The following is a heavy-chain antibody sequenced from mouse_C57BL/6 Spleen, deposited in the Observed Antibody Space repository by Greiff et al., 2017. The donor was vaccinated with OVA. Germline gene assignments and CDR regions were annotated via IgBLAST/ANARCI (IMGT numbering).Heavy chain of an antibody. Sequence: EVNVVESGGDLVKPGGSLKLSCAASGFTFSSYGMSWVRQTPDKRLEWVATISSGGSYTYYPDSVKGRFTISRDNAKNTLYLQMSSLKSEDTAMYYCARDYGSSYRYFDVWGTGTTVTVSS. CDR2: ISSGGSYT. D-gene: IGHD1-1*01. V-gene: IGHV5-6*01. CDR3: ARDYGSSYRYFDV. CDR1: GFTFSSYG. J-gene: IGHJ1*03.